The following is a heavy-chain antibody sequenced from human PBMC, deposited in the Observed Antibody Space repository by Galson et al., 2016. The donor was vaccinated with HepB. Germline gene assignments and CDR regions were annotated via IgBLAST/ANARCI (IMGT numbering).Heavy chain of an antibody. V-gene: IGHV4-39*07. CDR2: IFHSGTT. D-gene: IGHD3-3*02. CDR3: ARDPRIELVPNS. CDR1: GGSISSSRYY. Sequence: SETLSLTCSVSGGSISSSRYYWGWIRQPPGKGLEWIGSIFHSGTTYYSPSLRGRVTMSLDRSKNQFSLNLISVTAADTAIHFCARDPRIELVPNSWGQGTLVTVSS. J-gene: IGHJ4*02.